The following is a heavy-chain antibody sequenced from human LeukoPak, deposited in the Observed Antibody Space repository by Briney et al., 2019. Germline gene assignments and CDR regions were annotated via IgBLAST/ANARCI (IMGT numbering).Heavy chain of an antibody. CDR3: ARGSFYYDSSGYQYYFDY. Sequence: SETLSLTCTVSSGSISTSNHYWGWVRQPPGKALEWIGNIFYSGSTYYSPSLKSRVTISLDTSRNQFSLKLNSVTAADTAVYYCARGSFYYDSSGYQYYFDYWGQGTLVTVSS. CDR1: SGSISTSNHY. D-gene: IGHD3-22*01. CDR2: IFYSGST. J-gene: IGHJ4*02. V-gene: IGHV4-39*07.